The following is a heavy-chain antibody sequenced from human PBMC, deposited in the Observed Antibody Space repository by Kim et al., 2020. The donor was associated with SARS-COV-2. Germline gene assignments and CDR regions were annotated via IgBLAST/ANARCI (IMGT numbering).Heavy chain of an antibody. J-gene: IGHJ6*02. CDR3: ARRSGSYSYYYYGMDV. V-gene: IGHV3-48*02. CDR1: GFTFSSYS. CDR2: ISSSSSTI. D-gene: IGHD1-26*01. Sequence: GGSLRLSCAASGFTFSSYSMNWVRQAPGKGLEWVSYISSSSSTIYYADSVKGRFTISRDNAKNSLYLQMNSLRDEDTAVYYCARRSGSYSYYYYGMDVWGQGTTVTVSS.